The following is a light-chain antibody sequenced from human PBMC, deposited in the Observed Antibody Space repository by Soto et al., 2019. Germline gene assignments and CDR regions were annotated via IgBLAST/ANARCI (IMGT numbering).Light chain of an antibody. J-gene: IGKJ2*01. V-gene: IGKV1-5*01. Sequence: DAQLTQSPSTLSASLGDRVTITCRASESISNWLAWYQQKPGKAPKVLIYDASSLESGVPSRFTGSLSGTEFTLTITGLEPDDFATYFCQQYRSFSNTFGQGTKLELK. CDR3: QQYRSFSNT. CDR2: DAS. CDR1: ESISNW.